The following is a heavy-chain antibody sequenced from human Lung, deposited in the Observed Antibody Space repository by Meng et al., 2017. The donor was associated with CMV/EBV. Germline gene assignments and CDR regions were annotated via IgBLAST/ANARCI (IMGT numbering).Heavy chain of an antibody. CDR3: ASKPDYYGSGSYYYYGMDV. CDR1: CGSISSGGYY. CDR2: IYYSGST. Sequence: SXTXSLXXXXSCGSISSGGYYWSWIRQHPGKGLEWIGYIYYSGSTYYNPSLKSRVTISVDTSKNQFSLKLSSVTAADTAVYYCASKPDYYGSGSYYYYGMDVWXQGTTVTVSS. V-gene: IGHV4-31*02. J-gene: IGHJ6*02. D-gene: IGHD3-10*01.